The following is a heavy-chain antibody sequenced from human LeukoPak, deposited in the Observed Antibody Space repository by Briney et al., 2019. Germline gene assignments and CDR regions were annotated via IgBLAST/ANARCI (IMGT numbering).Heavy chain of an antibody. CDR2: ISGSADIT. D-gene: IGHD3-22*01. CDR3: ARENPFISSSGYSVDAFDI. J-gene: IGHJ3*02. CDR1: GFSFGSSA. Sequence: PGGSLRLSCAASGFSFGSSAMSWVRQAPGKGLEWVSDISGSADITYYADSVKGRFTISRDNSKNTLYLQMNSLRVDDTAVYYCARENPFISSSGYSVDAFDIWGQGTMVTVSS. V-gene: IGHV3-23*01.